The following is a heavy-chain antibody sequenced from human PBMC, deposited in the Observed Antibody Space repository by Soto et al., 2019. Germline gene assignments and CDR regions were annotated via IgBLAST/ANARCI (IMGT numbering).Heavy chain of an antibody. CDR3: ARGRYGSGSYYGCGYYMDV. CDR1: GGSCSGYY. D-gene: IGHD3-10*01. CDR2: INHSGST. Sequence: PSETLSLTCAVYGGSCSGYYWSWIRQPPGKGLEWIGEINHSGSTNYNPSLKSRVTISVDTSKNQFSLKLSSVTAADTAVYYCARGRYGSGSYYGCGYYMDVWGKGTTLTVSS. V-gene: IGHV4-34*01. J-gene: IGHJ6*03.